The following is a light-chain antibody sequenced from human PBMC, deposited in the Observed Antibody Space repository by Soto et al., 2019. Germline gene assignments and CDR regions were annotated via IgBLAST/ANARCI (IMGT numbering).Light chain of an antibody. J-gene: IGLJ1*01. Sequence: QSVLTQPRSVSGSPGQSVTISCAGTSSEFGGYKSVSWYQQHPGKAPKLIIYDVTKRPSGVPDRFSGSKSGNTASLTISGLQAEDEADYYCCSYAGSYSLYVFGTGTKVTVL. CDR3: CSYAGSYSLYV. CDR2: DVT. CDR1: SSEFGGYKS. V-gene: IGLV2-11*01.